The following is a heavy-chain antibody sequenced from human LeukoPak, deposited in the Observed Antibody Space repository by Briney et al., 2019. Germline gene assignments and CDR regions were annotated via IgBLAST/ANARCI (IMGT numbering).Heavy chain of an antibody. D-gene: IGHD6-19*01. V-gene: IGHV4-59*01. CDR1: GGSISSYY. CDR3: ARSYSSYDAFNI. Sequence: SETLSLTCTVSGGSISSYYWSWIRQPPGKGLEWIGYIYYSGSTNYKPSLKSRVTISVETSKNQFSLKLSSVTAADTAVYYCARSYSSYDAFNIWGQGTMVTVSS. CDR2: IYYSGST. J-gene: IGHJ3*02.